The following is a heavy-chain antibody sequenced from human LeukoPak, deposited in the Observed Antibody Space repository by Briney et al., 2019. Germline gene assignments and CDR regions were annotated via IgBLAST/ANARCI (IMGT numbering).Heavy chain of an antibody. CDR3: ARDPLDI. Sequence: GGSLRLSCAVSGFTVSSNYMSWVRQAPGKGLEWVSSISSSSSYLYYANSVKGRLTIARDNAKNSLYLQMNSLRAEDTDVYYCARDPLDIWGQGTIVTVSS. CDR2: ISSSSSYL. J-gene: IGHJ3*02. V-gene: IGHV3-21*01. CDR1: GFTVSSNY.